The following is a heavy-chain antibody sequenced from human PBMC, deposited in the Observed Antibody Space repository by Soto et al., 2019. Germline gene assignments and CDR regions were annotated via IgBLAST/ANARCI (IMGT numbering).Heavy chain of an antibody. Sequence: SETLFLTCAVYGGSFSGYYWSWIRQPPGKGLEWIGEINHSGSTNYNPSLKSRVTISVDTSKNQFSLKLSSVTAADTAVYYCARASAGGWNVGQEAFDIWAQGTMVTVSS. CDR1: GGSFSGYY. J-gene: IGHJ3*02. D-gene: IGHD1-1*01. CDR2: INHSGST. CDR3: ARASAGGWNVGQEAFDI. V-gene: IGHV4-34*01.